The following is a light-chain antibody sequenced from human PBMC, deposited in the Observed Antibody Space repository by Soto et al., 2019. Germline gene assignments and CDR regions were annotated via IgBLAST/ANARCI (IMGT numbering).Light chain of an antibody. Sequence: SYEPTQPPSVSVSPGQTARITCSGDTLPRQYPYWYQQKPGQAPVLIINKNSERPSGIPERFSGSTSGTTVTLTISGVQAEDEADYYCQSADSSGAYVFGTGTKVTVL. J-gene: IGLJ1*01. CDR1: TLPRQY. CDR2: KNS. V-gene: IGLV3-25*02. CDR3: QSADSSGAYV.